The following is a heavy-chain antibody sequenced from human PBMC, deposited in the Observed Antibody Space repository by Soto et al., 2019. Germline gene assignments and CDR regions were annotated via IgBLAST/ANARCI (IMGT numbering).Heavy chain of an antibody. CDR2: ISPEGSEK. J-gene: IGHJ4*02. CDR3: ARARIDY. CDR1: GFIFSDYW. V-gene: IGHV3-7*03. Sequence: VQLVESGGGLVQPGGSLRLSCAVSGFIFSDYWMTWVRQAPGKGLEWVATISPEGSEKYYVDSLKGRFTISRDNAKTSLYLQMISLRAEDTALYYCARARIDYWGRGTLITVSS.